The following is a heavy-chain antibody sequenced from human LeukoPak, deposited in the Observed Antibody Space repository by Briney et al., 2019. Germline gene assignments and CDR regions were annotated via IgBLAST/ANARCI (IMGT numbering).Heavy chain of an antibody. J-gene: IGHJ4*02. Sequence: GGSLRLSCEASTFTFTPGWMSWVRQAPGKGLEWVAMIKRDGGEKYYVDSVKGRFTISRDNAKKSLYLQMDSLRDEDTAVYYCASLDTAHPSGVYWGQGTLVTVST. V-gene: IGHV3-7*01. CDR1: TFTFTPGW. CDR2: IKRDGGEK. CDR3: ASLDTAHPSGVY. D-gene: IGHD5-18*01.